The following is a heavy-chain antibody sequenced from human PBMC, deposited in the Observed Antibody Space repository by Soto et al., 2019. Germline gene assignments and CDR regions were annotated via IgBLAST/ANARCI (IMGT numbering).Heavy chain of an antibody. CDR3: AREVAGTFVP. Sequence: QVQLVQSGAEVKKPGASVKVSCKASGYTFTSYDINWVRQATGKGLEWMGWRNPNSGNTAYAQKSPGRVTMTRNTSISTAYMALSSPRSEDTAVYYCAREVAGTFVPWGQGTLVTVSS. J-gene: IGHJ5*02. CDR1: GYTFTSYD. CDR2: RNPNSGNT. V-gene: IGHV1-8*01. D-gene: IGHD3-16*01.